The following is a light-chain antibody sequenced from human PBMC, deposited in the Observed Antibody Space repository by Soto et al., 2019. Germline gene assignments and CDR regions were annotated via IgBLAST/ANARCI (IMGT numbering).Light chain of an antibody. CDR3: QQCGSSPRT. CDR2: GAS. V-gene: IGKV3-20*01. CDR1: QTVNSIY. Sequence: EIVLTQSPDTLSVSPGDRATLSCRTSQTVNSIYFAWYQQKPGQAPRLLIYGASSRATGVPDRFSGGGSGTDFTLTISRLEPEDFAVYYCQQCGSSPRTFGQGTKVDIK. J-gene: IGKJ1*01.